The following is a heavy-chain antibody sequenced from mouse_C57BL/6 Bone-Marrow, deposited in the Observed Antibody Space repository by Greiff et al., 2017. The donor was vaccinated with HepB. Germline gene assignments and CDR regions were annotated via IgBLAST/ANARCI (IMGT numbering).Heavy chain of an antibody. V-gene: IGHV1-66*01. CDR2: IYPGSGNT. CDR3: AREDYGYEE. D-gene: IGHD2-2*01. J-gene: IGHJ2*01. CDR1: GYSFTSYY. Sequence: QVQLQQSGPELVKPGASVKISCKASGYSFTSYYIHWVKQRPGQGLEWIGWIYPGSGNTKYNEKFKGKATLTAATSSSTAYMQLSSLTSEDSAVYYCAREDYGYEEWGQGTTLTVSS.